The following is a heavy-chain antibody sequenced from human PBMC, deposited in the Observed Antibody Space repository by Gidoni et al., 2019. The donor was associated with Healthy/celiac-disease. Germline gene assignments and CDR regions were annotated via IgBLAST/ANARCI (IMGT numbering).Heavy chain of an antibody. CDR1: GGTFSSYT. V-gene: IGHV1-69*02. J-gene: IGHJ4*02. CDR2: IIPILGIA. D-gene: IGHD7-27*01. CDR3: AMTLGTDFDY. Sequence: QVQLVQSGAEVKKPGSSVKVSCKASGGTFSSYTISWVRQPPGQGLEWLGRIIPILGIANYAQKFQGRVTITADKSTSTAYMELSSLRSEDTAVYYCAMTLGTDFDYWGQGTLVTVSS.